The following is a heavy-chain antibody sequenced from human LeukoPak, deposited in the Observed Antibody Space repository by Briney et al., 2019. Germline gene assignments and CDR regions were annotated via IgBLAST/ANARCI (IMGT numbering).Heavy chain of an antibody. V-gene: IGHV4-4*07. J-gene: IGHJ4*02. CDR3: ARARDCSSTSCSPGYYFDY. CDR2: IYTSGST. D-gene: IGHD2-2*01. Sequence: PSETLSLTCTVSGGSISSYYWSWIRQPAGKGLEWIGRIYTSGSTNYNPSLKSRVTMSIDTSRNRFSLKLSSVTAADTAVYYCARARDCSSTSCSPGYYFDYWGQGTLVTVSS. CDR1: GGSISSYY.